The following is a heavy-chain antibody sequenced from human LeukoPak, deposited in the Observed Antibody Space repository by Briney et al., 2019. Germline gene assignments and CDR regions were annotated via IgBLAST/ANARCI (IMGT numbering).Heavy chain of an antibody. Sequence: PGGSLRLSCAASGFTFSSYGMHWVRQAPGKGLEWVAVIWYDGSNKYYADSVKGRFTISRDNSKNTLYLQMNSLRAEDTAVYYCARDLYCSGGSCYSDFYYYGMDVWGQGTTVTVSS. CDR3: ARDLYCSGGSCYSDFYYYGMDV. CDR1: GFTFSSYG. V-gene: IGHV3-33*01. D-gene: IGHD2-15*01. CDR2: IWYDGSNK. J-gene: IGHJ6*02.